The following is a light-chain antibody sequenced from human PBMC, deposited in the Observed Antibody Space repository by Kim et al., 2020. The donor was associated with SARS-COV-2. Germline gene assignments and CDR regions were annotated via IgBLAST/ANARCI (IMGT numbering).Light chain of an antibody. Sequence: PGKTARLTCGGNNIGSKSVHWYQQKPGQAPVLVIYYDSDRPSGIPERFSGSNSGNTATLTISRVEVGDEADYYCQVWDSSSDPVVFGGGTQLTVL. CDR2: YDS. V-gene: IGLV3-21*04. CDR1: NIGSKS. CDR3: QVWDSSSDPVV. J-gene: IGLJ2*01.